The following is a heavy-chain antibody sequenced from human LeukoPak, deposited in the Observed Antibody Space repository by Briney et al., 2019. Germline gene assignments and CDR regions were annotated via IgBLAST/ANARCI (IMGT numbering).Heavy chain of an antibody. V-gene: IGHV4-59*01. D-gene: IGHD2-2*01. CDR3: AGQYCSSTSCPFDY. J-gene: IGHJ4*02. CDR1: GGSISSYY. CDR2: IYYSGST. Sequence: SETLSLTCTVSGGSISSYYWSWIRQPPGKGLEWIGYIYYSGSTNYNPSLKSRVTISVDTSKNQFSLKLSSVTAADTAVYYCAGQYCSSTSCPFDYWGQGTLVTVSS.